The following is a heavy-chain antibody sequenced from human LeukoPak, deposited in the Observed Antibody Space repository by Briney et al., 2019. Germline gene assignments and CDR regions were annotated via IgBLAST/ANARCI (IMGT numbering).Heavy chain of an antibody. D-gene: IGHD5-12*01. Sequence: SVKVSCKASGGTFSSYAISWVRQAPGQGLEWMGGIIRIFGTANYAQKFQGRVTITADESTSTAYMELSSLRSEDTAVYYCARGYSGYGKGILNWFDPWGQGTLVTVSS. CDR1: GGTFSSYA. J-gene: IGHJ5*02. CDR3: ARGYSGYGKGILNWFDP. CDR2: IIRIFGTA. V-gene: IGHV1-69*13.